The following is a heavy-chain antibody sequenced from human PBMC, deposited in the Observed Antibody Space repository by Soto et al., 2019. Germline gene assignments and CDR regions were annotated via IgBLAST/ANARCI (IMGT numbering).Heavy chain of an antibody. Sequence: SETLSLTCTVSGGSIRSSSYYWGWIRQPPGKGLEWIGSIYYSGSTYYNPSLKSRVTISVDTSKNQFSLKLSSVTAADTAVYYCARPSGYSYGFFDNWSQGTLVTVSS. CDR3: ARPSGYSYGFFDN. V-gene: IGHV4-39*01. CDR2: IYYSGST. CDR1: GGSIRSSSYY. D-gene: IGHD5-18*01. J-gene: IGHJ4*02.